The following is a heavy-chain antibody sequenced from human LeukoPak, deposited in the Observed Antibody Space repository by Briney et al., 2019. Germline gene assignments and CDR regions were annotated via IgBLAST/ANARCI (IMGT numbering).Heavy chain of an antibody. J-gene: IGHJ4*02. CDR2: INHSGST. CDR3: ASQTYYYDSSGYGDPHPRPHFDY. D-gene: IGHD3-22*01. Sequence: SETLSLTCAVYGGSFSGYYWSWIRQPPGKGLEWIGEINHSGSTNYNPSLKSRVTISVDTSKNQFSLKLSSVTAADTAVYYCASQTYYYDSSGYGDPHPRPHFDYWGQGTLVTVSS. V-gene: IGHV4-34*01. CDR1: GGSFSGYY.